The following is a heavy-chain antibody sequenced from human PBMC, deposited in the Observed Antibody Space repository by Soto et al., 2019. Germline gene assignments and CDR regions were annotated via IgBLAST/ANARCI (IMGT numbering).Heavy chain of an antibody. Sequence: SETLSLTCAVSGGSISSSNWWSWVRQPPGKGLEWIGEIYHSGSTNYNPSLKSRVTISVDKSKNQFSLKLSSVTAADTAVYYCARVIATAINWSDPWGQGTLVTVSS. CDR1: GGSISSSNW. CDR2: IYHSGST. V-gene: IGHV4-4*02. D-gene: IGHD6-13*01. J-gene: IGHJ5*02. CDR3: ARVIATAINWSDP.